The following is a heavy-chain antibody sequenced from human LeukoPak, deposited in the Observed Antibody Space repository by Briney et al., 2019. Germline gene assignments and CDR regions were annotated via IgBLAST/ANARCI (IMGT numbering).Heavy chain of an antibody. Sequence: AGRSLRLSCAASGFTFSSYGMHWVRQAPGKGLEWVAVISYDGSNKYYADSVKGRFTISRDNAKNSLYLQMNSLRAEDTAVYYCAREMGAYWGQGTLVTVSS. CDR1: GFTFSSYG. CDR2: ISYDGSNK. V-gene: IGHV3-30*03. D-gene: IGHD3-16*01. J-gene: IGHJ4*02. CDR3: AREMGAY.